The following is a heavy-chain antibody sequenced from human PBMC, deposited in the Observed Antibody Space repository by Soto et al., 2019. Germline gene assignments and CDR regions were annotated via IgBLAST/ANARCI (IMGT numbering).Heavy chain of an antibody. CDR2: ITPFSGDV. Sequence: GASVKVSCKALGNTFTYRYLHWVRQAPGQALEWMGWITPFSGDVHYAQKFQERVTITRDRSINTAYMQMSNLRSEDTAMYFCASGGAGSGPFTWELPDHWGQGTLVTVSS. J-gene: IGHJ4*02. CDR1: GNTFTYRY. CDR3: ASGGAGSGPFTWELPDH. D-gene: IGHD1-26*01. V-gene: IGHV1-45*02.